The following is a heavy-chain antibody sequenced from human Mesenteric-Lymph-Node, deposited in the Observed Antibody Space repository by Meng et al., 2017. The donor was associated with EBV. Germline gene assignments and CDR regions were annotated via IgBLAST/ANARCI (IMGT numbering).Heavy chain of an antibody. CDR2: TSYRSKWYN. J-gene: IGHJ4*02. V-gene: IGHV6-1*01. CDR3: ARGNPGSNGHFDF. D-gene: IGHD1-26*01. Sequence: HLNHSGRGLGKHSQTLSLSCAISWDIVSSSSVTWNWFRQSSSKGLEWLGRTSYRSKWYNDYAVSVKSRITINPDTSKNQFSLQLNSVTPEDTAVYYCARGNPGSNGHFDFWGQGTLVTVSS. CDR1: WDIVSSSSVT.